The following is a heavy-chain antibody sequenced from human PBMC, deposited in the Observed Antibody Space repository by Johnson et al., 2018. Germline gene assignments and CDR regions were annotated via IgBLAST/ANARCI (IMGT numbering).Heavy chain of an antibody. CDR1: GFTFSSYG. Sequence: QVQLVESGGGVVQPGRSLRLSCAASGFTFSSYGMHWVRQAPGKGLEWVAVISYDGSNKYYADSVKGRFTISRDNSKNTLYLQMNSLRAEDTAVYYCAKDKSLMGGYAFDICGQGTMVTVSS. J-gene: IGHJ3*02. CDR2: ISYDGSNK. D-gene: IGHD3-16*01. CDR3: AKDKSLMGGYAFDI. V-gene: IGHV3-30*18.